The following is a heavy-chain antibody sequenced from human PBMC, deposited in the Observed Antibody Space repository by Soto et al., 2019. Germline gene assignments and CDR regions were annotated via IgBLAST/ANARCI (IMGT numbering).Heavy chain of an antibody. CDR1: EFTFSTYG. V-gene: IGHV3-30*18. J-gene: IGHJ4*02. CDR3: AKLSGSGYPPTLDS. D-gene: IGHD3-22*01. Sequence: QVQLVESGGGVVQPGRSLRLSCAASEFTFSTYGMHWVRQAPGRGLEWVAIISYDGGNKYYTDSVKGRFTISRDNSKNTLYLQMNSLRAEDTAVYYCAKLSGSGYPPTLDSWGQGTLVTVSS. CDR2: ISYDGGNK.